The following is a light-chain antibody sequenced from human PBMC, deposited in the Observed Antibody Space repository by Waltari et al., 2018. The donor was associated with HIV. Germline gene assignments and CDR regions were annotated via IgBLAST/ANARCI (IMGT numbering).Light chain of an antibody. V-gene: IGLV2-8*01. CDR2: EVS. Sequence: QSALTQPPSASGSPGQSVTISCTGTSSDVGGYNYVSWYQQHPGKAPKLMIYEVSKRPSGVPDRFSGYKSGNTASRTVSGLQAEDEADYYCSSYAGSNNLVFGGGTKLTV. CDR3: SSYAGSNNLV. J-gene: IGLJ2*01. CDR1: SSDVGGYNY.